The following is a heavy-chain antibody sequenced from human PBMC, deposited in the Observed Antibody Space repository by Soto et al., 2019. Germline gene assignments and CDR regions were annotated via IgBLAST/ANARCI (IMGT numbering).Heavy chain of an antibody. J-gene: IGHJ6*02. CDR3: ARCVRHRPFDGGFGLDV. Sequence: QVQLQESGPGLLKPSQILSLTCSVSGGSISSGGYYWTWIRQRPGKGLEWIGFVYYSGITYHSPSLESRVSMSVDTSQNQFSLRLTSVTAADTAVYYCARCVRHRPFDGGFGLDVWGQGTTVTVS. CDR1: GGSISSGGYY. D-gene: IGHD6-25*01. CDR2: VYYSGIT. V-gene: IGHV4-31*03.